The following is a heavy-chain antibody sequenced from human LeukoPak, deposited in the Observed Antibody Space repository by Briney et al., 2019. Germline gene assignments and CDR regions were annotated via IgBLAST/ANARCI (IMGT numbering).Heavy chain of an antibody. CDR2: TSSDLNVR. V-gene: IGHV3-30-3*01. J-gene: IGHJ4*02. Sequence: GGSLRLSCAASGFTFRNYVIHWVRQAPGKGLEWVAVTSSDLNVRLYADSVKGRFTISRDNSRSTLYLQMNSLRPEDTAIYYCAREGYYGSGSPPSLYFDYWGQGTLVTVSS. CDR3: AREGYYGSGSPPSLYFDY. CDR1: GFTFRNYV. D-gene: IGHD3-10*01.